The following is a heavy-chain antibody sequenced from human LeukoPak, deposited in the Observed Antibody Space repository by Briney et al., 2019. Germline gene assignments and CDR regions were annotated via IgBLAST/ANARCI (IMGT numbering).Heavy chain of an antibody. CDR1: GGSIGSGSYY. CDR3: ARDGRWDAFDI. V-gene: IGHV4-61*02. Sequence: SQTLSLTCTVSGGSIGSGSYYWSWIRQPAGKGLEWIGRIYTSGSTNYNPSLKSRVTISVDTSKNQFSLKLSSVTAADTAVYYCARDGRWDAFDIWGQGTMVTVSS. D-gene: IGHD1-26*01. CDR2: IYTSGST. J-gene: IGHJ3*02.